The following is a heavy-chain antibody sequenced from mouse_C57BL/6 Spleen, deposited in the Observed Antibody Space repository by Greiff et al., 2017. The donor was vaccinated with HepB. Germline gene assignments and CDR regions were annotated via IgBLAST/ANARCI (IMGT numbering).Heavy chain of an antibody. CDR2: IYPGSGST. V-gene: IGHV1-55*01. CDR3: ARWAYYGSSYGARDY. CDR1: GYTFTSYW. D-gene: IGHD1-1*01. J-gene: IGHJ4*01. Sequence: QVQLQQPGAELVKPGASVKMSCKASGYTFTSYWITWVKQRPGQGLEWIGDIYPGSGSTNYNEKFKSKATLTVDTSSSPADMQLSSLTSEDSAVYYCARWAYYGSSYGARDYWGQGTSVTVSS.